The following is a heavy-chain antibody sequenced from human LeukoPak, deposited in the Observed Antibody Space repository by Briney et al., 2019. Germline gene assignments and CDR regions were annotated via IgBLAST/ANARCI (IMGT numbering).Heavy chain of an antibody. CDR1: GFTFSSYS. D-gene: IGHD3-3*01. CDR3: AKGAYYAD. CDR2: ISSSRGTV. V-gene: IGHV3-48*01. J-gene: IGHJ4*02. Sequence: GGSLRLSCAASGFTFSSYSMNWVRQTPGKGLEWVSYISSSRGTVYYADSVKGRFTISRDNSKNTLYLQMNSLRAEDTAVYYCAKGAYYADWGQGTLVTVSS.